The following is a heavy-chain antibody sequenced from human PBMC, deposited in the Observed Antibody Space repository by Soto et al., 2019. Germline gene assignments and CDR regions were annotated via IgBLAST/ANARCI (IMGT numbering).Heavy chain of an antibody. CDR1: GYTFTRYD. Sequence: QVQLVQSGAEVKKPGASVKVSCKAFGYTFTRYDMHWVRQAPGQGLEWMGIINPSGGSTSYAQKSQGRVTMTRDTSTSTVYMELSSLRSEDTAVYYCARARPYGSGSSYNYHYYGTDVWGQGTTVTVSS. CDR2: INPSGGST. D-gene: IGHD3-10*01. V-gene: IGHV1-46*01. J-gene: IGHJ6*02. CDR3: ARARPYGSGSSYNYHYYGTDV.